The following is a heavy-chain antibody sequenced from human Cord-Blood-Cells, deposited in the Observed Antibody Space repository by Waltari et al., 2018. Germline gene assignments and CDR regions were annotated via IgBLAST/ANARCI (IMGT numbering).Heavy chain of an antibody. CDR2: IISKANSYAT. D-gene: IGHD4-17*01. Sequence: EVQLVESGGGLVQPGGSLKLSCAASGFTFSGSAMHWVRQASGKGREWGGRIISKANSYATAYAASVKGRFTISRDDSKNTAYLQMNSLKTEDTAVYYCTVYGDYDYWGQGTLVTVSS. CDR1: GFTFSGSA. J-gene: IGHJ4*02. V-gene: IGHV3-73*02. CDR3: TVYGDYDY.